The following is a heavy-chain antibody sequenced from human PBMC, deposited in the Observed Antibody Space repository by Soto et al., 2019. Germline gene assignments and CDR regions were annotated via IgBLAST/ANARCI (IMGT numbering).Heavy chain of an antibody. CDR2: IKQDGSEK. CDR1: GFTFGNYW. CDR3: ARDLGRTAAGYYYYYAMDV. Sequence: SLKLSCAASGFTFGNYWMNWVRQGPGKGLEWVANIKQDGSEKYFVDSVKGRFTISRDNAKNSLYLQMNSLRAEDTAVYYCARDLGRTAAGYYYYYAMDVWGQGTTVTVSS. D-gene: IGHD2-2*01. V-gene: IGHV3-7*01. J-gene: IGHJ6*02.